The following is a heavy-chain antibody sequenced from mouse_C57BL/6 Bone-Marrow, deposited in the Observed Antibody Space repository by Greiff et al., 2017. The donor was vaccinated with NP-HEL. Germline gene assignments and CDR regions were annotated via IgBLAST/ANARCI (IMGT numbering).Heavy chain of an antibody. J-gene: IGHJ2*01. CDR3: AKEWNYFDY. Sequence: VQLVESGAELVKPGASVKISCKASGYAFSSYWMNWVKQRPGKGLEWIGQIYPGDGDTNYNGKFKGKATLTAAKSSSTDYMQRSRLSAEDSAVCVCAKEWNYFDYWGQGTTLTVSS. CDR2: IYPGDGDT. CDR1: GYAFSSYW. V-gene: IGHV1-80*01.